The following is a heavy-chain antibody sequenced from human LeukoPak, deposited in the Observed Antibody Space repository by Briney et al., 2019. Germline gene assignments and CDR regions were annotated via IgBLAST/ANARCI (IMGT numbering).Heavy chain of an antibody. D-gene: IGHD3-10*01. CDR2: ISSSGRTI. CDR3: ARDPPGTGFDY. CDR1: GXTFSRYE. J-gene: IGHJ4*02. Sequence: SXXLSCAAAGXTFSRYEMNWVRQAPGKGLEWVSYISSSGRTIYYADSVKGRFTISRDNAKNSLYLQMNSLRAEDTAVYYCARDPPGTGFDYWGQGTLVTVSS. V-gene: IGHV3-48*03.